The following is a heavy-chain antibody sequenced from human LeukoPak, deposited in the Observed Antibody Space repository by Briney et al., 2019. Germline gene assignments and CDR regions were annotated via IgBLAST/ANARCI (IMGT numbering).Heavy chain of an antibody. D-gene: IGHD6-19*01. V-gene: IGHV4-4*09. CDR3: ASTRRASVAGRFDS. J-gene: IGHJ4*02. CDR1: GASMSSNY. Sequence: PSETLSLTCNVSGASMSSNYWSWIRQPPGKGLEWIGYIYHSGNTNYSPSLESRVTMSVDESKNQFSLRVHFVSAADTAVYYCASTRRASVAGRFDSWGQGTLVTVSS. CDR2: IYHSGNT.